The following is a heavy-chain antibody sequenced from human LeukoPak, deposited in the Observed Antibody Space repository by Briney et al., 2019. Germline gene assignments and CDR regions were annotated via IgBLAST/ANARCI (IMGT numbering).Heavy chain of an antibody. Sequence: PGRSLRLSCAASGFTFSSYGMHWVRQAPGKGLEWVAVISYDGSNKYYADSVKGRFTISRDNSKNTLYLQMNSLRAEDTAVYYCAKDGRSGWYFDYWGQGTLVTVSS. CDR3: AKDGRSGWYFDY. D-gene: IGHD6-19*01. J-gene: IGHJ4*02. V-gene: IGHV3-30*18. CDR1: GFTFSSYG. CDR2: ISYDGSNK.